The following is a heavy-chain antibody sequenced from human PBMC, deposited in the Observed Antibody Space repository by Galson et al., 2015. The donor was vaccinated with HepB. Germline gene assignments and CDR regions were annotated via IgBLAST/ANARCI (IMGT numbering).Heavy chain of an antibody. V-gene: IGHV4-59*01. CDR3: ARQIGAFDI. J-gene: IGHJ3*02. D-gene: IGHD2-21*01. CDR2: IYYSGST. CDR1: GGSISSYY. Sequence: LSLTCTVSGGSISSYYWSWIRQPPGKGLEWIGYIYYSGSTNYNPSLKSRVTISVDTSKNQFSLKLSSVTAADTAVYYCARQIGAFDIWGQGTMVTVSS.